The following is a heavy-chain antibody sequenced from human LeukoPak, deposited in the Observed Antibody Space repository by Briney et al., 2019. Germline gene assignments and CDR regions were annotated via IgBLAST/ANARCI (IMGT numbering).Heavy chain of an antibody. CDR2: IKQDGSEK. D-gene: IGHD1/OR15-1a*01. CDR3: ARDLEQHGLLTHWFDP. CDR1: GFTFSSYW. J-gene: IGHJ5*02. Sequence: GGSLRLSCAASGFTFSSYWMSWVRQAPGKGLEWVANIKQDGSEKNYVDSVKDRFTISRDNAKNSLYLQMNSLRAEDTAVYYCARDLEQHGLLTHWFDPWGQGTLVTVSS. V-gene: IGHV3-7*01.